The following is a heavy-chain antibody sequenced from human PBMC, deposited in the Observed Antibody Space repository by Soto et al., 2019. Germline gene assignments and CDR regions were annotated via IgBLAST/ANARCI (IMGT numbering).Heavy chain of an antibody. D-gene: IGHD2-21*01. CDR1: EYSFANNW. CDR2: IDPTDSYT. V-gene: IGHV5-10-1*01. CDR3: ASNRTTLIAQIDF. J-gene: IGHJ4*02. Sequence: GESLKISCKGSEYSFANNWINWLRQMPGKGLEWMGRIDPTDSYTNYSPSFQGHVTISADKSRSTAYLRWSSLKASDTAIYYCASNRTTLIAQIDFWGQGTQVTVSS.